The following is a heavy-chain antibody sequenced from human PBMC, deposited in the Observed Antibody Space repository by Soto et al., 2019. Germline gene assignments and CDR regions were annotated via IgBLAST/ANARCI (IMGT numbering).Heavy chain of an antibody. J-gene: IGHJ5*02. CDR1: GCSISSGSYY. V-gene: IGHV4-61*02. CDR3: ARDILTGNNWFDP. D-gene: IGHD3-9*01. CDR2: IYTSGST. Sequence: SETLALTCAVSGCSISSGSYYWSWIRQPAGKGLEWIGRIYTSGSTNYNPSLKSRVTMSVDTSKNQFSLKLSSVTAADTAVYNCARDILTGNNWFDPWGQGTLVTVSS.